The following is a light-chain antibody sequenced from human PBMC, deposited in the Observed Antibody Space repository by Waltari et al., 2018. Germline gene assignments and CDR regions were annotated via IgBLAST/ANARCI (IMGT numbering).Light chain of an antibody. Sequence: QSALTQPDSVSGSPGQSITISCTATSSDGGGFKYVSWYQQYPGKAPKVIIYDVSSRPSGVSNRFSGSKSGNSASLTISGLQAEDEADYYCSAFSSSTTGIFGGGIRVTVL. CDR2: DVS. CDR3: SAFSSSTTGI. CDR1: SSDGGGFKY. V-gene: IGLV2-14*01. J-gene: IGLJ2*01.